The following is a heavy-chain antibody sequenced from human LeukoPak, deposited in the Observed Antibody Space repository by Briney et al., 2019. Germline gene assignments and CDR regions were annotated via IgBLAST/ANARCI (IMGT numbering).Heavy chain of an antibody. J-gene: IGHJ5*02. CDR1: DGSFSDYY. CDR2: INYSGRT. D-gene: IGHD5-18*01. CDR3: ARVPGGYSYGYSDP. V-gene: IGHV4-34*01. Sequence: SETLSLTCAVFDGSFSDYYWSWVRQPPGKGLEWIGEINYSGRTNYYPSLTSRATLSIDTSKNQFSLKLSSVTAADTAVYYCARVPGGYSYGYSDPWGQGTLVTVSS.